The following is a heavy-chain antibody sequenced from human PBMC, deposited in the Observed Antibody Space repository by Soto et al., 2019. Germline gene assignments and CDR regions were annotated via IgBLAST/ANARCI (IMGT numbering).Heavy chain of an antibody. Sequence: QVQLQESGPGLVKPSQTLSLTCTVSGGSISSGDYYWSWIRQPPGKGLEWIGYIYYSGSTYYNPSLKSRVTISVDTSKNQFSLKLSAVTAADTAVYYCARSGYSGNYYYYGMDVWGQGTTVTVSS. D-gene: IGHD3-3*01. J-gene: IGHJ6*02. CDR2: IYYSGST. CDR3: ARSGYSGNYYYYGMDV. V-gene: IGHV4-30-4*01. CDR1: GGSISSGDYY.